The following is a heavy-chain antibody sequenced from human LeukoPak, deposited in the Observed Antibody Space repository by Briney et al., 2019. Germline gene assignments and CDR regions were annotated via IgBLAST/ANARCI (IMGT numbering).Heavy chain of an antibody. V-gene: IGHV3-23*01. Sequence: GGSLRLSCAASGSTFSSYAMSWVRQAPGKGLEWVSAISGSGGSTYYADSVKGRFTISRDNSKNTLYLQMNSLRAEDTAVYYCAKDANYDFWSGYLSTYYYYGMDVWGQGTTVTVSS. D-gene: IGHD3-3*01. CDR3: AKDANYDFWSGYLSTYYYYGMDV. CDR2: ISGSGGST. J-gene: IGHJ6*02. CDR1: GSTFSSYA.